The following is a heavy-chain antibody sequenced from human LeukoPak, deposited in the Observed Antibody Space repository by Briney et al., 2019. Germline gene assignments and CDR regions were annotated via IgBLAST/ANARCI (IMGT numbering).Heavy chain of an antibody. V-gene: IGHV1-2*02. CDR2: INPNTGGT. CDR1: GYTFTGYY. D-gene: IGHD3-3*01. CDR3: ARRYDFWSGYPTAFDY. J-gene: IGHJ4*02. Sequence: GASVKVSCKASGYTFTGYYMYWVRQAPGQGLEWMVFINPNTGGTIYAQKFQARVTMTRDTSISTAYMELRGLISDDTAVYYCARRYDFWSGYPTAFDYWGQGTLVTVSS.